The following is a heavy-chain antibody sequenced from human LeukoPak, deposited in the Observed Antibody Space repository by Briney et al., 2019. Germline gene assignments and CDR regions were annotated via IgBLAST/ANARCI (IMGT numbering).Heavy chain of an antibody. J-gene: IGHJ4*02. CDR3: ARDQYSYAHAAH. Sequence: GGSLRLSCAASGFTVSSNYMSWVRQAPGKGLEWVSVIYSGGTTYYADSVKGGFTISRDNSKSTLHLQMNSLRAEDTAVYYCARDQYSYAHAAHWGQGTLVTVSS. D-gene: IGHD5-18*01. CDR2: IYSGGTT. V-gene: IGHV3-66*01. CDR1: GFTVSSNY.